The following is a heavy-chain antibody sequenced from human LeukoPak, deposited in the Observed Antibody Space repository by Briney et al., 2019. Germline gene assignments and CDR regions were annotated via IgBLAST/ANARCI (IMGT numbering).Heavy chain of an antibody. J-gene: IGHJ5*02. CDR3: ARAGSSSWSWFDP. Sequence: SETLSLTCTVSGGSIGSYYWSWIRQPPGKGLEWIGYIYYSGSTNYNPSLKSRVTISVDTSKNQFSLKLSSVTAADTAVYYCARAGSSSWSWFDPWGQGTLVTVSS. CDR2: IYYSGST. V-gene: IGHV4-59*01. D-gene: IGHD6-13*01. CDR1: GGSIGSYY.